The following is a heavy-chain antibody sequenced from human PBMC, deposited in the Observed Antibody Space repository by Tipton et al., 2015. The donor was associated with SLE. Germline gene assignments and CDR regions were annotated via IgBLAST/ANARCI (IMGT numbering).Heavy chain of an antibody. Sequence: SLRLSCAASGFTFSSYAMSWVRQAPGKGLEWVSVIYSGGSTYYADSVKGRFTISRDSSQNTLYLLMNSLRAEDTAVYYCARGRYCSGGNCQYYFDYWGQGTLVTVSS. V-gene: IGHV3-23*03. J-gene: IGHJ4*02. CDR2: IYSGGST. CDR1: GFTFSSYA. D-gene: IGHD2-15*01. CDR3: ARGRYCSGGNCQYYFDY.